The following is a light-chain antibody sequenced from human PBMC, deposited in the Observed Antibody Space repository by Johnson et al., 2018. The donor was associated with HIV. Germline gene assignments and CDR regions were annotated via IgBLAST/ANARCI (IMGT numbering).Light chain of an antibody. V-gene: IGLV1-51*01. CDR1: SSNIGNNY. Sequence: QSVLTQPPSVSAAPGQKVTISCSGSSSNIGNNYVSWYQQLPGTAPKLLIYDNNKRPSGIPDRFYGSKSGTSATLGITGLPTGDEADYYCGTWDSSLSAGGFVFGTGTKVTVL. J-gene: IGLJ1*01. CDR3: GTWDSSLSAGGFV. CDR2: DNN.